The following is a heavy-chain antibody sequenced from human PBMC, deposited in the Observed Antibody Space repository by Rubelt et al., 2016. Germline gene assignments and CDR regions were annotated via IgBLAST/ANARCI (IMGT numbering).Heavy chain of an antibody. D-gene: IGHD6-19*01. CDR3: ARWGIAVAYFDY. CDR1: GGSISSYY. Sequence: LQESGPGLVKPSETLSLTCTVSGGSISSYYWGWIRQPPGKGLEWIGSIYYSGSTYYNPSLKSRVTISVDTSKNQFSLKLSSVTAADTAVYYCARWGIAVAYFDYWGQGTLVTVSS. J-gene: IGHJ4*02. CDR2: IYYSGST. V-gene: IGHV4-39*07.